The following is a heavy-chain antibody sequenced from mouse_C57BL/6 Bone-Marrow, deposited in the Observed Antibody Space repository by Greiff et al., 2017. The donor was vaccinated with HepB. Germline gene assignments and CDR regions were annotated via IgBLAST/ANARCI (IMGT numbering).Heavy chain of an antibody. CDR3: AMRDLWYLRRWFGY. V-gene: IGHV1-81*01. J-gene: IGHJ3*01. D-gene: IGHD2-1*01. CDR2: IYPRSGNT. Sequence: QVQLKESGAELARPGASVKLSCKASGYTFTSYGISWVKQRTGQGLEWIGEIYPRSGNTYYNGTFKGKATLTADKSSSTAYMELRSLTSEDSAVYFCAMRDLWYLRRWFGYWGQGTLVTVSA. CDR1: GYTFTSYG.